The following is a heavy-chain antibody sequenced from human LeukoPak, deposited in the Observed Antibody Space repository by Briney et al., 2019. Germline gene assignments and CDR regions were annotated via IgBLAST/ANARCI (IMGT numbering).Heavy chain of an antibody. CDR2: IYYSAST. CDR1: GGSITTSSYY. D-gene: IGHD2/OR15-2a*01. V-gene: IGHV4-39*01. J-gene: IGHJ2*01. Sequence: NPSETLSLTCTISGGSITTSSYYWGWIRQPPGKGLEWIGIIYYSASTNYNPSLKGRVSISVDTSKNPLSLKMSSVTAADTAVYYCARAFRAGYFDLWGRGTLVTVSS. CDR3: ARAFRAGYFDL.